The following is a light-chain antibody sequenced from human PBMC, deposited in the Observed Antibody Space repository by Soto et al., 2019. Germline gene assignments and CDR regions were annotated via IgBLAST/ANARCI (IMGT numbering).Light chain of an antibody. CDR2: KAS. Sequence: DIQMSQSPSTMSGSVGDRVRIXCRASQSISSWLAWYQQKPGKAPKLLIYKASTLESGVQSRFSGSGSGTEFTLTISSLQPDDFATYYCQEYETYSTFGQGTKVDIK. J-gene: IGKJ1*01. CDR1: QSISSW. V-gene: IGKV1-5*03. CDR3: QEYETYST.